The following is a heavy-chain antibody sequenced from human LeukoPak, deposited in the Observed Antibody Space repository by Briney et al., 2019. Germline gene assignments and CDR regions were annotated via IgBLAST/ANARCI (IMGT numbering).Heavy chain of an antibody. J-gene: IGHJ4*02. Sequence: GRSLRLSCAASGFTFSSYAMHWVRQAPGKGLEWVAVISYDGSNKYYADSVKGRFTISRDNSKNTLYLQMNSLRAEDTAVYYCARDFHYYDSSGYYYVWGQGTLVTVSS. CDR1: GFTFSSYA. D-gene: IGHD3-22*01. CDR3: ARDFHYYDSSGYYYV. CDR2: ISYDGSNK. V-gene: IGHV3-30-3*01.